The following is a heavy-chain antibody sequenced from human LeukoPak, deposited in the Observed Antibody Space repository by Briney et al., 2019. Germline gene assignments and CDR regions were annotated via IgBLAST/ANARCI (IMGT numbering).Heavy chain of an antibody. J-gene: IGHJ4*02. D-gene: IGHD7-27*01. CDR3: ARDLSSTANWEFDY. Sequence: ASVKVSCKTSGYTFTDYFIHWVRQAPGQGLEWMGRVNPKTAVTEPEHKFQGRVTMTRDTSISTVYMELNRLTSDDTALYYCARDLSSTANWEFDYWGQGTLVTVSS. CDR2: VNPKTAVT. CDR1: GYTFTDYF. V-gene: IGHV1-2*06.